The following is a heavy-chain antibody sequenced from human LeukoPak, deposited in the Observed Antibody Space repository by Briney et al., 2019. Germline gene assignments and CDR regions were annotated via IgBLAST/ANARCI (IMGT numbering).Heavy chain of an antibody. CDR1: GFTFSSYG. D-gene: IGHD3-22*01. V-gene: IGHV3-33*01. J-gene: IGHJ4*02. CDR3: ARDPSGYFNY. CDR2: IWYDGSDK. Sequence: GGSLRLSCAASGFTFSSYGMHWVRQAPGKGLEWVAVIWYDGSDKHYTDSVKGRFTISRDNSKNTLYLQMNSLRAEDTAVYYCARDPSGYFNYWGQGTLATVSS.